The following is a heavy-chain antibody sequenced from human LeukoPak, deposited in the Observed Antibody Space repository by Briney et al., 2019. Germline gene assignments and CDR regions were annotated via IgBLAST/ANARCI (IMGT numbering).Heavy chain of an antibody. Sequence: GGSLRLSCAAPGFTFSSYSMNWVRQAPGKGLEWVSSISSSSSYIYYADSVKGRFTISRDNAKNSLYLQMNSLRAEDTAVYYCARVRYYYDSSGYFHPFGNSANSYYYGMDVWGQGTTVTVSS. D-gene: IGHD3-22*01. CDR1: GFTFSSYS. CDR3: ARVRYYYDSSGYFHPFGNSANSYYYGMDV. V-gene: IGHV3-21*01. CDR2: ISSSSSYI. J-gene: IGHJ6*02.